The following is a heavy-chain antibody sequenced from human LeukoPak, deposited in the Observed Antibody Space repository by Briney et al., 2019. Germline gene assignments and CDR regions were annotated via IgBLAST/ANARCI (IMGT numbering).Heavy chain of an antibody. Sequence: TGGSLRFSCAASGFTFSSYAMSWVRQAPGKGLEWVSAISGSGGSTNYADSVKGRVTVSRDNSKSTLYLQMNSLRAEDTAVYYCAKSSYYDSSGYYREYYFDYWGQGTLVTVSS. D-gene: IGHD3-22*01. CDR1: GFTFSSYA. J-gene: IGHJ4*02. CDR3: AKSSYYDSSGYYREYYFDY. V-gene: IGHV3-23*01. CDR2: ISGSGGST.